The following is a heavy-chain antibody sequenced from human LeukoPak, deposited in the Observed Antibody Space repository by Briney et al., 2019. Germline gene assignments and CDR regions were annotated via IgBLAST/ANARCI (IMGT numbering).Heavy chain of an antibody. D-gene: IGHD2-15*01. CDR2: IRSSGGTI. CDR1: GFIFSNYG. J-gene: IGHJ4*01. V-gene: IGHV3-48*03. Sequence: GGSLSRSCVAAGFIFSNYGMNWVRQAPGKGLEGGSYIRSSGGTIYYADSVQGRFTISRDNAKNSLYMQRNSLRAEDTGVYYCARGLRDPSGYCSRGTCSPTYEVWGHGTLVTVSS. CDR3: ARGLRDPSGYCSRGTCSPTYEV.